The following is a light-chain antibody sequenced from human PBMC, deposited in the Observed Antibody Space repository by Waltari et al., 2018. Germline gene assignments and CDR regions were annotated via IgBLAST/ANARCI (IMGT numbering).Light chain of an antibody. CDR2: RDN. V-gene: IGLV1-47*01. CDR3: AAWDDSLSGWV. J-gene: IGLJ3*02. CDR1: SSNIGSDY. Sequence: QSVLTQPPSASGTPGQRVTISWSGSSSNIGSDYVYWYQQLPGTAPKLLIYRDNQRPSGFPDRFSGSNSGTSASLAISGLRSEDEADYYCAAWDDSLSGWVFGGGTKLTVL.